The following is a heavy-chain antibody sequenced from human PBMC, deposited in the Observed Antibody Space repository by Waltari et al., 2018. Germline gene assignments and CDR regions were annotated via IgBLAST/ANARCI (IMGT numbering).Heavy chain of an antibody. V-gene: IGHV3-74*03. Sequence: EVQLVESGGGLIQPGGSLRLSCAASGFTFNTYWMHGVRQVPGKGLVWVSRMNGDGSGTMYADSGKGRFTISRDNAKNTFYLQMNSLRVEDTAVYYCARDGAGDIDLDNWGQGTLVTVSS. J-gene: IGHJ4*02. CDR2: MNGDGSGT. CDR1: GFTFNTYW. CDR3: ARDGAGDIDLDN. D-gene: IGHD6-13*01.